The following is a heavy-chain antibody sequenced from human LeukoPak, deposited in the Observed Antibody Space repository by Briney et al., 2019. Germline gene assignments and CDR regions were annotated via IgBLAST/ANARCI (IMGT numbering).Heavy chain of an antibody. CDR2: ISTHNGDT. J-gene: IGHJ4*02. Sequence: GASVKVSCKAPGYTFTNYGITWVRQAPGQGLEWMGWISTHNGDTNYAQNLQGRVTMTTDTSTSTAYMELRSLRSDDTAVYYCARGRGSTSRYWGQGTLVTVSS. CDR3: ARGRGSTSRY. D-gene: IGHD5-12*01. V-gene: IGHV1-18*01. CDR1: GYTFTNYG.